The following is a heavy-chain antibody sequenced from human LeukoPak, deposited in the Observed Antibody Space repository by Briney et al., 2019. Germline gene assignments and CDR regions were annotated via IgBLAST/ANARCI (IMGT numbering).Heavy chain of an antibody. J-gene: IGHJ4*02. V-gene: IGHV3-48*02. CDR3: ARAMGNTAMASFDY. CDR1: GFTFSSYS. Sequence: PGGSLRLSCAASGFTFSSYSMNWVRQAPGKGLEWVSYISSRSTTIYYADSVKGRFTISRDNAKSSLYLQMDSLRDEDTAVYYCARAMGNTAMASFDYWGQGTLVTVSS. D-gene: IGHD5-18*01. CDR2: ISSRSTTI.